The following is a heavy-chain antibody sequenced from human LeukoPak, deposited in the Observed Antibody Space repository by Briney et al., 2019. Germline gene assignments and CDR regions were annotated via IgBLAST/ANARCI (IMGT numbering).Heavy chain of an antibody. D-gene: IGHD2-15*01. V-gene: IGHV3-23*01. Sequence: GGSLRLSCAASGFTFSSYAMSWVRQAPGKGLEWVSAISGSGGSTYYADSVKGRFTISRDNSKNTLYLQMNSLRAEDTAVYYCAGGFAYCSGGSCYSAGGYLAPDYWGQGTLVTVSS. J-gene: IGHJ4*02. CDR2: ISGSGGST. CDR3: AGGFAYCSGGSCYSAGGYLAPDY. CDR1: GFTFSSYA.